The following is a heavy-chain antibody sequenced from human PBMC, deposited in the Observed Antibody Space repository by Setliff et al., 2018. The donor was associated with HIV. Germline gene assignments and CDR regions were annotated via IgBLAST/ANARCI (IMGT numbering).Heavy chain of an antibody. V-gene: IGHV3-15*01. CDR2: IKSKTDGGST. D-gene: IGHD3-16*01. CDR1: GFTFSNAW. Sequence: GGSPRLSCAASGFTFSNAWMSWVRQAPGKGLKWVGRIKSKTDGGSTDYAAPVKGRFTISRDDSKSIGYLQMNSLEVEDTGVYYCTRDYEGLPWVYWGQGALVTVSS. J-gene: IGHJ4*02. CDR3: TRDYEGLPWVY.